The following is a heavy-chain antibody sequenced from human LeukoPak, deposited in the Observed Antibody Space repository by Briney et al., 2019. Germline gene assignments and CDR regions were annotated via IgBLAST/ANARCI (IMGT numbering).Heavy chain of an antibody. CDR1: GYTFTSYS. CDR2: ISAYNGNT. J-gene: IGHJ4*02. V-gene: IGHV1-18*01. CDR3: ARDITYCYDSSGSLDY. Sequence: ASVKVSCKASGYTFTSYSISWVRQAPGQGLEWMGWISAYNGNTNYAQKLQGRVTMTTGTSTSTAYMELRSLRSDDTAVYYCARDITYCYDSSGSLDYWGQGTLVTVSS. D-gene: IGHD3-22*01.